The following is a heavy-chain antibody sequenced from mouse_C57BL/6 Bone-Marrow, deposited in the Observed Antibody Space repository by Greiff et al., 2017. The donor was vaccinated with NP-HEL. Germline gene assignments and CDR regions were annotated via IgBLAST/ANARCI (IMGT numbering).Heavy chain of an antibody. J-gene: IGHJ4*01. CDR3: ARVGNSYYAMDY. V-gene: IGHV1-55*01. Sequence: VKLQQPGAELVKPGASVKMSCKASGYTFTSYWITWVKQRPGQGLAWIGDIYPGSGSTNYNEKFKSKATLTVDTSSSTAYMQLSSLTSEDSAVYYCARVGNSYYAMDYWGQGTSVTVSS. CDR1: GYTFTSYW. D-gene: IGHD2-1*01. CDR2: IYPGSGST.